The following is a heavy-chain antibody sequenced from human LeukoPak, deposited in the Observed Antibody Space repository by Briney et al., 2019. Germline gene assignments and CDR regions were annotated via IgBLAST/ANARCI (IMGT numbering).Heavy chain of an antibody. CDR3: ARCGYGDFNPDAFDI. CDR2: IIPIFGTA. V-gene: IGHV1-69*13. D-gene: IGHD4-17*01. CDR1: GGSFSTYA. J-gene: IGHJ3*02. Sequence: ASVKVSCKASGGSFSTYAISWVRQAPGQGLEWMGGIIPIFGTANYAQKFQGRVTITADESTSTAYMELSSLRSEDTAVYYCARCGYGDFNPDAFDIWGQGTMVTVSS.